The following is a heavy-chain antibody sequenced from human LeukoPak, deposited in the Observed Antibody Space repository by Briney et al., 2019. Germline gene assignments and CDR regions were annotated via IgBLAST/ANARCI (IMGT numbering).Heavy chain of an antibody. CDR2: ISSSDDGI. CDR3: AKAPVTSCRGAFCYPLDS. CDR1: GFSLSSYA. V-gene: IGHV3-23*01. Sequence: GGSLRLSCAASGFSLSSYAMSWVRQAPGKGLEWVSAISSSDDGIYHAGSVRGRFTISRDSSKNTLYLQMNNLRTEDAAIYYCAKAPVTSCRGAFCYPLDSWGQGTLVTVSS. D-gene: IGHD2-15*01. J-gene: IGHJ4*02.